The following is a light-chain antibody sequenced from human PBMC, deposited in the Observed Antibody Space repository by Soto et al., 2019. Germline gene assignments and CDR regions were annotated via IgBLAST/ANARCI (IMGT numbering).Light chain of an antibody. J-gene: IGKJ5*01. Sequence: DIQMTQSPSSLSASVGDRVTITCRASQDISNYLNWYQQRPGKAPKLLIYDASNLERGVPSRFRGTRSGTHFTFAITSLQPEDVATYYCQQSDSLPITFGQGTRLE. CDR3: QQSDSLPIT. V-gene: IGKV1-33*01. CDR1: QDISNY. CDR2: DAS.